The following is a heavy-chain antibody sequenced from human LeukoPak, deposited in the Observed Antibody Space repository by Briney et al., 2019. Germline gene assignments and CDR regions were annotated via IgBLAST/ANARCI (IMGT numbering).Heavy chain of an antibody. V-gene: IGHV4-38-2*02. Sequence: TSETLSLTCTVSGGSISSYYWGWIRQPPGKGLEWIGSSYHSGSTFYNPSLKSRVTISVDTSKNQFSLKLSSVTAADTAVYYCARDQDYYGSGSYGPDYWGQGTLVTVSS. J-gene: IGHJ4*02. CDR3: ARDQDYYGSGSYGPDY. D-gene: IGHD3-10*01. CDR1: GGSISSYY. CDR2: SYHSGST.